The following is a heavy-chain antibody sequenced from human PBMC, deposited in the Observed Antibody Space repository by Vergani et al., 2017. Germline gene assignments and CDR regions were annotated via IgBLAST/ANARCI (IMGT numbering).Heavy chain of an antibody. CDR3: FYDFWAGYDSGDV. Sequence: EVHLVESGGGLVQPGESLKLSCATSGLTFSASAIHWVRQTSGKGLEWIGRIRDKAYNYATEYAVSVKGRFTISRDDSKKTAYLQMNGLTTEDTAVYYCFYDFWAGYDSGDVWGKGTTVTVSS. V-gene: IGHV3-73*02. CDR1: GLTFSASA. D-gene: IGHD3/OR15-3a*01. J-gene: IGHJ6*04. CDR2: IRDKAYNYAT.